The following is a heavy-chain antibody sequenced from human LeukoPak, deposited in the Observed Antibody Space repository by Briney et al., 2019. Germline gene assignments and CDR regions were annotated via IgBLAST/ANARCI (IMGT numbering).Heavy chain of an antibody. V-gene: IGHV1-24*01. CDR2: FDPEDGET. J-gene: IGHJ4*02. CDR3: ARRYLYYFDY. D-gene: IGHD3-9*01. Sequence: ASVKVSCKVSGYTLTELSMHWVRQAPGKGLEWMGGFDPEDGETIYAQKFQGRVTMTRDMSTSTVYMGLSSLRSEDTAVYYCARRYLYYFDYWGQGTLVTVSS. CDR1: GYTLTELS.